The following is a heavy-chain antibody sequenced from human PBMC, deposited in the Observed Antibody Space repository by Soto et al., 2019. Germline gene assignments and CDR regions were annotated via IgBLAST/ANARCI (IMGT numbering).Heavy chain of an antibody. J-gene: IGHJ6*01. CDR2: ISYDGSNK. D-gene: IGHD1-26*01. Sequence: GGSLRLSWAASGCTFSSYGMHWFRQAPGKGLEWVAVISYDGSNKYYADSVKGRFTISRDNSKNTLYLQMNSLRAEDTAVYYCAKDRGRVLYCYYYYYDVIYCSAQRTTVLVSS. V-gene: IGHV3-30*18. CDR3: AKDRGRVLYCYYYYYDVIYC. CDR1: GCTFSSYG.